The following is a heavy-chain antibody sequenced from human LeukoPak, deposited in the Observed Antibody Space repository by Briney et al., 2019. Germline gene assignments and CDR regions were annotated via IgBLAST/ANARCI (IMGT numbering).Heavy chain of an antibody. V-gene: IGHV3-23*01. CDR3: TRDRPNYYGSDGHYYRRNGDY. J-gene: IGHJ4*02. D-gene: IGHD3-22*01. CDR2: ITSRGEGT. CDR1: EFTFSIYA. Sequence: PGGSPRLSCAASEFTFSIYAMSWVRQAPGKGREWVSSITSRGEGTWYAGSVKGRFTISRDNAKNTLYLQMNSLRAEDTAVYYCTRDRPNYYGSDGHYYRRNGDYWGQGTLVTVSS.